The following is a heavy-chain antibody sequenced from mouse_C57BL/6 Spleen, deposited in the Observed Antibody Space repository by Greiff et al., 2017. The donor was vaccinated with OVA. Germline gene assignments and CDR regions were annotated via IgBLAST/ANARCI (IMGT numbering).Heavy chain of an antibody. CDR2: IDPSDSYT. J-gene: IGHJ4*01. V-gene: IGHV1-50*01. CDR3: ATDTRGKYYYAMDY. CDR1: GYTLTSYW. D-gene: IGHD2-12*01. Sequence: VQLQQPGAELVKPGASVKLSCKASGYTLTSYWMQWVKQRPGQGLERIGEIDPSDSYTNYNQKFKGKATLTVDTSSSTAYMQLSSLTSEDSAVYYCATDTRGKYYYAMDYWGQGTSVTVSS.